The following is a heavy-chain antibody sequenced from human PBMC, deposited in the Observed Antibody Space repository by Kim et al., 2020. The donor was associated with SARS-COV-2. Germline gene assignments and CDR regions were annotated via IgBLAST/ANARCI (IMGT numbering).Heavy chain of an antibody. CDR3: ARGVALLRYNWFDP. CDR2: IYHSGST. J-gene: IGHJ5*02. D-gene: IGHD2-15*01. V-gene: IGHV4-30-2*01. Sequence: SETLSLTCAVSGGSISSGGYSWSWIRQPPGKGLEWIGYIYHSGSTYYNPSLKSRVTISVDRSKNQFSLKLSSVTAADTAVYYCARGVALLRYNWFDPWGQGTLVTVSS. CDR1: GGSISSGGYS.